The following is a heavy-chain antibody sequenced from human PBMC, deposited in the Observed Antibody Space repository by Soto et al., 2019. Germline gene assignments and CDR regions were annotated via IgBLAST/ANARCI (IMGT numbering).Heavy chain of an antibody. D-gene: IGHD3-16*01. J-gene: IGHJ5*02. CDR3: SRRRLHDYIRWCFDP. V-gene: IGHV1-2*02. Sequence: ASVKVSCKASGYTFTENQIHWLRRDPGQRLQWLGRIDPKSGDITFTPTFQGMVTMTRDTSTNTAYLELTWLTSDETAILYCSRRRLHDYIRWCFDPRGVGTLVAVYS. CDR2: IDPKSGDI. CDR1: GYTFTENQ.